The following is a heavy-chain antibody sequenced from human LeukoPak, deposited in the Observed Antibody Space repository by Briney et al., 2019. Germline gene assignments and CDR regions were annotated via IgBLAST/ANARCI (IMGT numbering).Heavy chain of an antibody. J-gene: IGHJ4*02. CDR2: IQYDGSEK. V-gene: IGHV3-30*02. CDR3: AREGGTIEMGEFDY. Sequence: QPGGSLRLSCAASGLTFTFSTSGIHWVRQAPGKGLEWVAFIQYDGSEKYYADSVKGRCTTSRDNSKNTVYLQMNSLTGEDTAIYYCAREGGTIEMGEFDYWGQGTLVTVSS. CDR1: GLTFTFSTSG. D-gene: IGHD3-16*01.